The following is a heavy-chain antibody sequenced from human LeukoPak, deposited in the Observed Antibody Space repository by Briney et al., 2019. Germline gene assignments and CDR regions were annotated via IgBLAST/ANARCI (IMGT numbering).Heavy chain of an antibody. J-gene: IGHJ5*02. V-gene: IGHV2-5*02. CDR2: IYWDDDK. CDR1: GFSLSTSGVG. CDR3: AHTGGAADYYGSGSFDP. D-gene: IGHD3-10*01. Sequence: SGPTLVKPTQTLTLTCTFSGFSLSTSGVGVGWIRQPPGKALEWLALIYWDDDKRYSPSLKSRLTITKDTSKNQVVLTMTNMDPVDTATYYCAHTGGAADYYGSGSFDPWGQGTLVTVSS.